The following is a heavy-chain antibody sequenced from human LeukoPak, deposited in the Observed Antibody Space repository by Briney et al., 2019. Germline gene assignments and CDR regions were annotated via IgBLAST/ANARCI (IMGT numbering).Heavy chain of an antibody. CDR1: GFTLSGYW. V-gene: IGHV3-7*01. D-gene: IGHD5-12*01. CDR2: LHADGIER. CDR3: ARGGYSFDY. Sequence: GGALRLSCAASGFTLSGYWMSWGRQAPGKGLEWVARLHADGIERYYVDPVKGRFTISRDNAKNSLHLQMYSLRLDDTAVYYCARGGYSFDYLGQGTLVTVSS. J-gene: IGHJ4*02.